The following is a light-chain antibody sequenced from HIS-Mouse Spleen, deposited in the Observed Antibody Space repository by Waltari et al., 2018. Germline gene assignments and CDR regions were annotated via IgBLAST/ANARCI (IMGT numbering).Light chain of an antibody. J-gene: IGLJ2*01. CDR3: QVWDSSSDHVV. CDR1: NIGSKI. Sequence: SYVLTQPPSVSVAPGKTARITRGGNNIGSKIVQWYQQKPGQAPVLVVYDDSDRPSGIPERFSGSNSGNTATLTISRVEAGDEADYYCQVWDSSSDHVVFGGGTKLTVL. CDR2: DDS. V-gene: IGLV3-21*03.